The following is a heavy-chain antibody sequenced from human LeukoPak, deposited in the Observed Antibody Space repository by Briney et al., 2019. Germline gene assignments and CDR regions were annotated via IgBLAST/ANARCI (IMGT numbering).Heavy chain of an antibody. CDR1: SYSFTRYG. V-gene: IGHV1-18*01. CDR2: ISGYNGNT. Sequence: GASVKVSCKASSYSFTRYGISWVRQAPGQGLEWMGWISGYNGNTNYAQKFQGRVTMTRDTSISTAYMELSRLRSDDTAVYYCARDRIRYFDWLFEAFDIWGQGTTVTISS. CDR3: ARDRIRYFDWLFEAFDI. J-gene: IGHJ3*02. D-gene: IGHD3-9*01.